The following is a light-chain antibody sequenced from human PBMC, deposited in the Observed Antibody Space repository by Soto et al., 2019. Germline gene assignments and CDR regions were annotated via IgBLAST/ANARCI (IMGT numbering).Light chain of an antibody. Sequence: QSVLTQPPSASGTPGQRVTISCSGSSSNIGGNYVYWYQQLPGAAPKLLIYLNDQRPLGVPDRFFGSKSGTSASLAISGLRSEDEAEYYCSAWDDSLSGPVFGGGAKVTVL. CDR2: LND. CDR3: SAWDDSLSGPV. J-gene: IGLJ2*01. V-gene: IGLV1-47*02. CDR1: SSNIGGNY.